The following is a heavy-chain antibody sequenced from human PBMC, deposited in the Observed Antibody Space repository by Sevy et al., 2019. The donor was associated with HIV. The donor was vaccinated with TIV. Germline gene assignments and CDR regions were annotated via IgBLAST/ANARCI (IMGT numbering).Heavy chain of an antibody. CDR1: GYTFTYYH. V-gene: IGHV1-18*01. D-gene: IGHD6-19*01. CDR3: ARSTQVAGRNNWFDP. Sequence: ASVKVSCKASGYTFTYYHITWVRQAPGQGLEWMGWISTYNSMRNSAQKLQDRVTMTTDTSTSTAYMELRSLTSDDTAVYYCARSTQVAGRNNWFDPWGQGTLVTVSS. J-gene: IGHJ5*02. CDR2: ISTYNSMR.